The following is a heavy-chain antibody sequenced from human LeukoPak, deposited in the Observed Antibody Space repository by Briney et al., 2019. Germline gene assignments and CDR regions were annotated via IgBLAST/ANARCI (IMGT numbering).Heavy chain of an antibody. J-gene: IGHJ3*02. D-gene: IGHD3-10*01. Sequence: ASVKVSCKASGYTFTSFYMHWVRLAPGQGLEWMGIINGSGDRRSYAQKFQDRVTVTRDTSTSTSYMELRSLRSEDTAVYYCARGGVAASEASDIWGQGTMVTVSS. V-gene: IGHV1-46*01. CDR3: ARGGVAASEASDI. CDR1: GYTFTSFY. CDR2: INGSGDRR.